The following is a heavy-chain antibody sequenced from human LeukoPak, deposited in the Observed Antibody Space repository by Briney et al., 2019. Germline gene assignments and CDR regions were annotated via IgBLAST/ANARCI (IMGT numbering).Heavy chain of an antibody. CDR2: IIPILGIA. CDR3: ARDLFGTAGAFDI. Sequence: SVKVSCKASGGTFSSYAISWVRQAPGQGLEWMGRIIPILGIANYAQKFQGRVTITADKSTSTAYMELSSLRSEDTAVYYCARDLFGTAGAFDIWGQGTMVTVSS. V-gene: IGHV1-69*04. CDR1: GGTFSSYA. J-gene: IGHJ3*02. D-gene: IGHD3-10*01.